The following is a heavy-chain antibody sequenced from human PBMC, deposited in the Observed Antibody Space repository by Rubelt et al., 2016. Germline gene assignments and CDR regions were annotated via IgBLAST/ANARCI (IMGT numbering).Heavy chain of an antibody. V-gene: IGHV3-23*01. CDR3: AKHVEQWLGPGDAFDI. D-gene: IGHD6-19*01. CDR2: ITGNGGST. Sequence: EYVSAITGNGGSTYYADSVKGRFTISRDNSKNTLYLQMNSLRAEDTAVYYCAKHVEQWLGPGDAFDIWGQGTMVTVS. J-gene: IGHJ3*02.